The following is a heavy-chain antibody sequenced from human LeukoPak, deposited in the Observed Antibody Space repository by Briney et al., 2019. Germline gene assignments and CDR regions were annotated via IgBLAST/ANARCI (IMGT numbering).Heavy chain of an antibody. Sequence: ASVKVSCKASGYTFTGYYMHWVRQAPGQGLEWMGWINPNSGGTNYAQKFQGRVTMTRDTSISTAYMELSRLRFDDTAVYYCARVIGIAAAGTRAFDIWGQGTMVTVSS. CDR1: GYTFTGYY. J-gene: IGHJ3*02. CDR2: INPNSGGT. D-gene: IGHD6-13*01. V-gene: IGHV1-2*02. CDR3: ARVIGIAAAGTRAFDI.